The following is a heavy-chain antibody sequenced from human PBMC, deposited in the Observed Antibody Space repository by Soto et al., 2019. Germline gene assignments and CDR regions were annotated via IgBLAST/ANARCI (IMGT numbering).Heavy chain of an antibody. V-gene: IGHV4-4*02. Sequence: QVQLQESGPGLVKPSGTLSLTCAVSGGSISSSTWWSWVRQPPGKGLEWIGEIYHSGSTNYNPSLKSRVTISVDKSKNQFSLKLSSVTAADTAVYYCARDRYYGSGSPLLGMDVWGQGTTVTVSS. J-gene: IGHJ6*02. CDR3: ARDRYYGSGSPLLGMDV. CDR2: IYHSGST. CDR1: GGSISSSTW. D-gene: IGHD3-10*01.